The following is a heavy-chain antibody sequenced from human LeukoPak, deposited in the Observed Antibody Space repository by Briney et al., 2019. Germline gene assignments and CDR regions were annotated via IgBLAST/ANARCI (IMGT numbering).Heavy chain of an antibody. V-gene: IGHV4-34*01. CDR2: INHSGST. Sequence: SETLSLTYAVYGGSFSGYYWSWIRQPPGKGLEWIGEINHSGSTNYNPSLKSRVTMSVDTSKNQFSLKLSSVTAADTAVYYCARARYDFWSGYLQTYNWFDPWGQGTLVTVSS. CDR3: ARARYDFWSGYLQTYNWFDP. CDR1: GGSFSGYY. D-gene: IGHD3-3*01. J-gene: IGHJ5*02.